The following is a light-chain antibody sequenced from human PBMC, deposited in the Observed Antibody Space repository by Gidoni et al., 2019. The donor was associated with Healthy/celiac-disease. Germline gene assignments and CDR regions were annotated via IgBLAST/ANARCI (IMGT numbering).Light chain of an antibody. J-gene: IGLJ2*01. Sequence: SYSPTQPPSVSVSPGKTAVTTCPAEKLGDKYACWYQQKPGQSPVLVIYQDSKRPSGIPERFSGSNSGNTATLTISGTQAMDEADYYCQAWDSSTVVFGGGTKLTVL. CDR1: KLGDKY. CDR3: QAWDSSTVV. V-gene: IGLV3-1*01. CDR2: QDS.